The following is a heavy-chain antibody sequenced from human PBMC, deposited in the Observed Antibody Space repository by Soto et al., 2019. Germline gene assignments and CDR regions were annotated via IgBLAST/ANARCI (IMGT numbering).Heavy chain of an antibody. CDR3: ARDCGRDLGAPGAVFDY. D-gene: IGHD2-21*02. CDR2: ISPYNGNT. V-gene: IGHV1-18*04. J-gene: IGHJ4*02. Sequence: QVQLVQSGGEVVQPGASVKVSCKDSGYFFTSYGISWVRQAPGQGLEWRGWISPYNGNTKYAQNFQGRVTMTTDTSKYTAYMELRRLGSDYAAVYYCARDCGRDLGAPGAVFDYWGQGTLGTVAS. CDR1: GYFFTSYG.